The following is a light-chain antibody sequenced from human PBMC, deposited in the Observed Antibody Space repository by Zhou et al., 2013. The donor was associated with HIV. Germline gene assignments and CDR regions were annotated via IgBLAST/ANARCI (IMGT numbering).Light chain of an antibody. CDR2: STS. CDR1: QSVSSN. Sequence: EVVMTQSPATLSVSPRGRATLSCRASQSVSSNLAWYQQRPGQAPRLLIFSTSSRATGIPARFTGSGSGTDFTLTISTMQSEDFAVYYCQQYITWPLTFGGGTKVEIK. CDR3: QQYITWPLT. J-gene: IGKJ4*01. V-gene: IGKV3-15*01.